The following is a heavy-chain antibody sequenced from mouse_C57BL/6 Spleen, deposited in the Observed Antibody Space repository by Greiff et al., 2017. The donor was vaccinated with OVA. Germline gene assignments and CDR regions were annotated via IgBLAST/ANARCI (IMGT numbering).Heavy chain of an antibody. J-gene: IGHJ2*01. CDR2: IDPEDGDT. D-gene: IGHD1-1*01. V-gene: IGHV14-1*01. CDR1: GFNIKDYY. CDR3: TIPFTTVVATDY. Sequence: VQLKQSGAELVRPGASVKLSCTASGFNIKDYYMHWVKQRPEQGLEWIGRIDPEDGDTEYAPKFQGKATMTADTSSNTAYLQLSSLTSEDTAVYYCTIPFTTVVATDYWGQGTTLTVSS.